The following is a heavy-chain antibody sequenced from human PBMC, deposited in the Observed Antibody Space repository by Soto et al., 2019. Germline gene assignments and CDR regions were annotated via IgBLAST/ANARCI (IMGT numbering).Heavy chain of an antibody. D-gene: IGHD2-21*02. V-gene: IGHV3-13*01. CDR2: IGTLRDT. CDR3: ARGRSNDFSSSPPPRFDP. Sequence: GGSLRLSCVASGFTFKTYDMYWVRQVPGQGLEWVSGIGTLRDTYYSAAVVGRFIVSRENGRNSLYLQMNSLRVGDSGIYFCARGRSNDFSSSPPPRFDPWGRGTLVTVSS. J-gene: IGHJ5*02. CDR1: GFTFKTYD.